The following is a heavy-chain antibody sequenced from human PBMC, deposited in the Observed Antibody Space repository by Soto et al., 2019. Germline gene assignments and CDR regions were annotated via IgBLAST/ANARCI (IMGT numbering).Heavy chain of an antibody. J-gene: IGHJ3*02. CDR3: ASERAMDAFDI. CDR1: GFTFSSYI. D-gene: IGHD5-18*01. Sequence: QVQLVESGGGVVQPGRSLRLSCAASGFTFSSYIMHWVRQAPGKGLEWVALIWYDGSISHHADSVKGRFTISRDNSKNRVYLQVNSLRAEDTAVYYCASERAMDAFDIWGQGTMVTVSS. CDR2: IWYDGSIS. V-gene: IGHV3-33*01.